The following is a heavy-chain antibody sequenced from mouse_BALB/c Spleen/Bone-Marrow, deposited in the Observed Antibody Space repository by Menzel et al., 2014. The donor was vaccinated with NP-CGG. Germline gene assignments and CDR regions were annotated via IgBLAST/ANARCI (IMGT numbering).Heavy chain of an antibody. CDR3: ARDRGGITPFDY. D-gene: IGHD2-4*01. V-gene: IGHV5-4*02. CDR2: ISDGGSYT. J-gene: IGHJ2*01. CDR1: GFTFSDYY. Sequence: EVQLVESGGGLVKPGGSLKLSCAASGFTFSDYYMHWVRQTPEKRLEWVATISDGGSYTYYPDSVKGRFTISRDNAKNNLYLQMSSLKSEDTAMYYCARDRGGITPFDYWGQGTTPPVSS.